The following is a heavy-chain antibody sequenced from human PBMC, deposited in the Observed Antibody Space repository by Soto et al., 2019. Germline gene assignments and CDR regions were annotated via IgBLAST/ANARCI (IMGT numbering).Heavy chain of an antibody. Sequence: ASVKVSCKASGYTFTGYYMHWVRQAPGQGLEWMGWINPNSGGTNYAQKFQGWVTMTRDTSISTAYMELSRLRSDDTAVYYCARERHHGGDAFDFWGQGTMVTVSS. CDR1: GYTFTGYY. CDR2: INPNSGGT. CDR3: ARERHHGGDAFDF. J-gene: IGHJ3*01. V-gene: IGHV1-2*04.